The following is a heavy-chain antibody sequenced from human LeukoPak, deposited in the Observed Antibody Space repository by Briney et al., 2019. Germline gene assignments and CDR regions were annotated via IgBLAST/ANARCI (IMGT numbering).Heavy chain of an antibody. CDR3: ASTMVRGDGYYGMDV. CDR2: IYYSGST. D-gene: IGHD3-10*01. CDR1: GGSFSGYY. V-gene: IGHV4-34*01. Sequence: SETLSLTCAVYGGSFSGYYWSWIRQPPGKGLEWIGSIYYSGSTHYNPSLKSRVTISVDTSKNQFSLKLSSVTAADTAVYYCASTMVRGDGYYGMDVWGQGTTVTVSS. J-gene: IGHJ6*02.